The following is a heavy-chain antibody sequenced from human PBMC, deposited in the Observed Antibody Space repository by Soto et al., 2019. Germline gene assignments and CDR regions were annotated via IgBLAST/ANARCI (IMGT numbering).Heavy chain of an antibody. CDR2: TYYRSKWNN. V-gene: IGHV6-1*01. Sequence: DSVSSNSAAWNWIKQSPSGGLEWLGRTYYRSKWNNDYAVSVKSRIIINPDTSKNQFSLHLNSVTPEDTAVYYCAKQKSMTAASRSYYYGLDVWGLGT. J-gene: IGHJ6*02. CDR3: AKQKSMTAASRSYYYGLDV. D-gene: IGHD6-13*01. CDR1: DSVSSNSAA.